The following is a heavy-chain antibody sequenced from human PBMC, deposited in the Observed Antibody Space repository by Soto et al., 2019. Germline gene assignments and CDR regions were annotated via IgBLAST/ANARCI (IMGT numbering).Heavy chain of an antibody. Sequence: QVQLVESGGGVVQPGGSLRLSCAASGFTFRSFGIHWVRQAPGKGLEGVSLISADGKNVYHADSVKGRFTISRDNSKKKFLPEMKSPGVGDTAGYYCGKTEDASGWGGDYWGQGTLVIVSS. CDR3: GKTEDASGWGGDY. J-gene: IGHJ4*02. D-gene: IGHD6-19*01. CDR1: GFTFRSFG. V-gene: IGHV3-30*18. CDR2: ISADGKNV.